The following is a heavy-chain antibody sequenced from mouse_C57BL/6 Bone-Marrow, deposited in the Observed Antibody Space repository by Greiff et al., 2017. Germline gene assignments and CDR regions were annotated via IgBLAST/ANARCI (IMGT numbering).Heavy chain of an antibody. CDR1: GFTFSSYA. CDR2: ISSGGDYI. CDR3: TKLRRSYWYFDV. D-gene: IGHD2-4*01. J-gene: IGHJ1*03. Sequence: EVKLVESGEGLVKPGGSLKLSCAASGFTFSSYAMSWVRQTPEKRLEWVAYISSGGDYIYYADTVKGRFTISRDNARNTRYLQMSSLKSEETALYYSTKLRRSYWYFDVWGTGTTVTVSS. V-gene: IGHV5-9-1*02.